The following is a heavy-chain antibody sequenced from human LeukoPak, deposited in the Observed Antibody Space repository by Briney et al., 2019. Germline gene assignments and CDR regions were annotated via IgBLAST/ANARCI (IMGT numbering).Heavy chain of an antibody. J-gene: IGHJ4*02. V-gene: IGHV4-30-4*01. CDR2: IYYSGST. CDR1: GGSISSGDYY. Sequence: SETRSLTCTVSGGSISSGDYYWSWIRQPPGKGLEWIGYIYYSGSTYYNPSLKSRVTISVDTSKNQFSLKLSSVTAADTAVYYCARASCSSTSCYAFYFDYWGQGTLVTVSS. D-gene: IGHD2-2*01. CDR3: ARASCSSTSCYAFYFDY.